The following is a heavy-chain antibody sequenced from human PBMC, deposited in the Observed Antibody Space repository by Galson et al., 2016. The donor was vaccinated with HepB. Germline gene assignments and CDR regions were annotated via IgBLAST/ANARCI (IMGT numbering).Heavy chain of an antibody. V-gene: IGHV5-51*01. CDR2: IYAADSDT. Sequence: PGKGLEWMGIIYAADSDTRYSPSFQGHVTISVDKSISTAYLQWRTLKATDTAMYFDTWGQGTLVTVSS. J-gene: IGHJ4*02. CDR3: T.